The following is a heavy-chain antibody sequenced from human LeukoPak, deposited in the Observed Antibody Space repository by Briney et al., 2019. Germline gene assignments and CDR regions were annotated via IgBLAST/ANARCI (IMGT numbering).Heavy chain of an antibody. CDR2: INAGNGNT. CDR1: GYTFTTYA. J-gene: IGHJ5*02. Sequence: WASVKVSCKASGYTFTTYAIHWVRQAPGQRLKWMGWINAGNGNTKYSQEFQGRVTITRDTSASTAYMELNSLRSEDTAVYFCARAGADYYGSSDYYNWFDPWGQGTLVTVSS. CDR3: ARAGADYYGSSDYYNWFDP. V-gene: IGHV1-3*01. D-gene: IGHD3-22*01.